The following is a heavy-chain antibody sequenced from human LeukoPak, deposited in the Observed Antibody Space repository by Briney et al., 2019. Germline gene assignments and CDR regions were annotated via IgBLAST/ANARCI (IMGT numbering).Heavy chain of an antibody. J-gene: IGHJ4*02. D-gene: IGHD6-19*01. CDR2: ISSRSTNT. Sequence: GGSLRLSCAASGFNFQNYGMSWVRQAPGRGLEWVSAISSRSTNTYYTDAVKGRFTISRDSSENTLYLHMKNLRVDDTAVYYCAKGKTVAGVLEYWGQGALVTVSS. CDR1: GFNFQNYG. V-gene: IGHV3-23*01. CDR3: AKGKTVAGVLEY.